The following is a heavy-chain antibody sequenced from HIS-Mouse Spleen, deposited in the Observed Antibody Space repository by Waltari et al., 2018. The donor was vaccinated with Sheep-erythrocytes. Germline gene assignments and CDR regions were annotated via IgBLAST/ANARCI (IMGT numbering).Heavy chain of an antibody. D-gene: IGHD1-26*01. J-gene: IGHJ4*02. Sequence: EVQLVESGGGLVKPGGSLRLSCAASGFPFSSYSMHLVRQAPGKGLEWVSSISSSSSYIYYADSVKGRFTISRDNAKNSLYLQMNSLRAEDTAVYYCARVASGATFDYWGPGNAGHRLL. V-gene: IGHV3-21*01. CDR2: ISSSSSYI. CDR3: ARVASGATFDY. CDR1: GFPFSSYS.